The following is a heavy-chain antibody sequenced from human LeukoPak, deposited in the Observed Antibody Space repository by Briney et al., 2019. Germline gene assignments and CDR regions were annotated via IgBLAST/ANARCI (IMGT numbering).Heavy chain of an antibody. Sequence: SETLSLTCTVSGGSISSSSYYWGWIRQPPGKGLEWIGSIYYSGSTYYNPSLKSRVTISVDTSKNQFSLKLSSVTAADTAVYYCARGDFWSGYYGYWGQGTLVTVSS. J-gene: IGHJ4*02. CDR1: GGSISSSSYY. V-gene: IGHV4-39*07. CDR3: ARGDFWSGYYGY. CDR2: IYYSGST. D-gene: IGHD3-3*01.